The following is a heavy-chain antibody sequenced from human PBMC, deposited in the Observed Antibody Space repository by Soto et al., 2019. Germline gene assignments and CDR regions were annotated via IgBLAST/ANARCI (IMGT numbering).Heavy chain of an antibody. Sequence: GESLKISCKGSGYSFTSYLITWVRQMPGKGLEWMGIIYPGDSDTRYSPSFQGQVTISADKSISTAYLQWSSPKASDTAMYYCASPQPARLSGFQHWGQGTLVTVSS. D-gene: IGHD5-12*01. J-gene: IGHJ1*01. CDR2: IYPGDSDT. CDR3: ASPQPARLSGFQH. CDR1: GYSFTSYL. V-gene: IGHV5-51*01.